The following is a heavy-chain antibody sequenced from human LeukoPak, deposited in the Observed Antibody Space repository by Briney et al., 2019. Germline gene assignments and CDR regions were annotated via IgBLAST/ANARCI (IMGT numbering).Heavy chain of an antibody. V-gene: IGHV4-59*01. CDR3: AGLRVNLFDY. Sequence: PSETLSLTCTVSGGSISSYYWSWIRQPPGKGLEWIGYIYYSGSTNYNPSLKSRVTISVDTSKNQFSLKLSSVTAADTAVYYCAGLRVNLFDYWGQGTLVTVSS. CDR1: GGSISSYY. D-gene: IGHD1-14*01. CDR2: IYYSGST. J-gene: IGHJ4*02.